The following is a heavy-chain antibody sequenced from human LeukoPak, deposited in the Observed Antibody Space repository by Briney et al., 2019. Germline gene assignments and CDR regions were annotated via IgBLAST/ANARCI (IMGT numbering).Heavy chain of an antibody. CDR1: GYTFTGYY. CDR3: ARGFDWLEYYFAY. Sequence: ASVNVSCKASGYTFTGYYIHWVRQAPGQGLEWMGWINPDNGVTNYAQKFQGRVTITRDTSISTAYMELSRLRSDDTAVYHCARGFDWLEYYFAYWGQGTLVTVSS. D-gene: IGHD3-9*01. CDR2: INPDNGVT. V-gene: IGHV1-2*02. J-gene: IGHJ4*02.